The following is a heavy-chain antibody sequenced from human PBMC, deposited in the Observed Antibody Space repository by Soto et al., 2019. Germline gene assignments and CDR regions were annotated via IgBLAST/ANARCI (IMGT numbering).Heavy chain of an antibody. D-gene: IGHD2-15*01. J-gene: IGHJ4*02. V-gene: IGHV1-24*01. Sequence: GASVKVSCKVSGYSFSEMSMHWVRQTPEKGLEWMGSFDGEDGQTMYAQKFQGRVTMTEGTSADTAYMELSSLRSDDTAVYYCGLPGATGHLDYCGQGSRVTVSS. CDR1: GYSFSEMS. CDR3: GLPGATGHLDY. CDR2: FDGEDGQT.